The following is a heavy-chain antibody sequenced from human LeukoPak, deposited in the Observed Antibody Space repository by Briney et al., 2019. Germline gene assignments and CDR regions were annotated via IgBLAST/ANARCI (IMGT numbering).Heavy chain of an antibody. Sequence: GGSLRLSCAASGFTFSIYAMSWVRQAPGKGLEWVSAITGSGGSTYYADSVKGRFTISRDNSKNTLYLQMNSLRAEDTAVYYCAKCSYDSSGYYYGDYWGQGTLVTVSS. CDR1: GFTFSIYA. CDR2: ITGSGGST. D-gene: IGHD3-22*01. CDR3: AKCSYDSSGYYYGDY. V-gene: IGHV3-23*01. J-gene: IGHJ4*02.